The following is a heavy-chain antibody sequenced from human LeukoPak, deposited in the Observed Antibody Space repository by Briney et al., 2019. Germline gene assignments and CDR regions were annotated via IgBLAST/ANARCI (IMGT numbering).Heavy chain of an antibody. CDR2: IYYSGST. CDR1: GGSISSISSNNYH. D-gene: IGHD6-13*01. Sequence: SETLSLTCIVSGGSISSISSNNYHWGWIRQPPGKGLEWIGSIYYSGSTYYNPSLKSRVTISVDTSKNQFSLKLSSVTAADTAVYYCARGLQPEVYYYYYGMDVWGQGTTVTVSS. CDR3: ARGLQPEVYYYYYGMDV. J-gene: IGHJ6*02. V-gene: IGHV4-39*01.